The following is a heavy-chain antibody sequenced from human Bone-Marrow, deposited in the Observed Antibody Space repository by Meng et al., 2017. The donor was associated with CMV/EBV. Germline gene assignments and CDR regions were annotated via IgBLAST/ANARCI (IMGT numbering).Heavy chain of an antibody. CDR3: AKDQAYSSSCGLFDY. V-gene: IGHV3-74*01. CDR2: INSDGSIT. Sequence: GGSLRLSCAASGFTFSNYWMHWVRQAPGKGLVWVSRINSDGSITNYADSVKGRFTISRDNAQNTLYLQMNSLRAEDTAVYYCAKDQAYSSSCGLFDYWGQGTLVTVSS. CDR1: GFTFSNYW. J-gene: IGHJ4*02. D-gene: IGHD6-6*01.